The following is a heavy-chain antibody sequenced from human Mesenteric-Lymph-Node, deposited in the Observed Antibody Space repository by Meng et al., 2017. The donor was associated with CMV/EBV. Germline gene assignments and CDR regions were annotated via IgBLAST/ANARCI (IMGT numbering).Heavy chain of an antibody. V-gene: IGHV4-31*03. CDR1: GGSINGGTYY. CDR3: ARGGPDYYGDPVLRFEY. Sequence: LRLSCSVSGGSINGGTYYWSWIRQHSGKGLEWIGYIYYSGSAHYNPSLKSRVSMSVDTSTNQFSLKMSSATAADTAVYYCARGGPDYYGDPVLRFEYWGQGILVTVSS. CDR2: IYYSGSA. J-gene: IGHJ4*02. D-gene: IGHD4-17*01.